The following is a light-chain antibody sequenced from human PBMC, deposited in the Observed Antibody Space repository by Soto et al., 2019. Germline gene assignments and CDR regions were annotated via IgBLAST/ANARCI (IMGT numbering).Light chain of an antibody. V-gene: IGLV1-51*01. CDR3: GAWDTSLRAVV. CDR1: SSNIGKNY. Sequence: QSVLTQPPSVSAAPGQKVIISCSGNSSNIGKNYVFWYQQFPGTAPKLLIYDNYKRPSGIPDRFSVSKSGASATLVITGLHTGDEADYYCGAWDTSLRAVVFGGGTKVTVL. J-gene: IGLJ2*01. CDR2: DNY.